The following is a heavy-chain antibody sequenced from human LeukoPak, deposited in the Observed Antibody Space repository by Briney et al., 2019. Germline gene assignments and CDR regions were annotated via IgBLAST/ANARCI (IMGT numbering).Heavy chain of an antibody. D-gene: IGHD2-15*01. CDR2: ISGSGGST. CDR3: AKGGSPAGLLIYYYYGMDV. V-gene: IGHV3-23*01. Sequence: PGGSLRLSCAASGFTFSSYAMSWVRQAPGKGLEWVSAISGSGGSTYYADSVKGRFTISRDNSENTLYLQMNSLRAEDTAVYYCAKGGSPAGLLIYYYYGMDVWGQGTTVTVSS. CDR1: GFTFSSYA. J-gene: IGHJ6*02.